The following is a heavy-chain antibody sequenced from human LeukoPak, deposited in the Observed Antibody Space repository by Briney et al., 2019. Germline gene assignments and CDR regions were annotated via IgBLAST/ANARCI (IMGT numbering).Heavy chain of an antibody. CDR1: GFTFSSYA. CDR2: ISYDGSNK. CDR3: ARGGEVVYDY. D-gene: IGHD5/OR15-5a*01. Sequence: GRSLRLSCAAPGFTFSSYAMHWVRQAPGKGLEWVAVISYDGSNKYYADSVKGRFTISRDNSKNTLYLQMNSLRAEDTAVYYCARGGEVVYDYWGQGTLVTVSS. V-gene: IGHV3-30-3*01. J-gene: IGHJ4*02.